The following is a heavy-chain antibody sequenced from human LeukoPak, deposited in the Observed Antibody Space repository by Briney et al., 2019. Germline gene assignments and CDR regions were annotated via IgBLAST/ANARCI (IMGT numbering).Heavy chain of an antibody. CDR1: GVSIIRTNW. Sequence: SETLSLTCAVSGVSIIRTNWWIWVRQTPGRGLEWIGEIYYDGDTNYNPSLKSRVTISIDKSKNHFSLILAAVTAADTAVYYCARDRDVAVHHPFYWGQGTLVTVSS. D-gene: IGHD5-24*01. J-gene: IGHJ4*02. CDR3: ARDRDVAVHHPFY. V-gene: IGHV4-4*02. CDR2: IYYDGDT.